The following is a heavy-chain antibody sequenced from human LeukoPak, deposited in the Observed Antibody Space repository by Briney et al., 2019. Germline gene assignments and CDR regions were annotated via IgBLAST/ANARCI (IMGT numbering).Heavy chain of an antibody. V-gene: IGHV3-23*01. J-gene: IGHJ6*03. CDR3: AKAALVEYYYGSGSYSYYYYMDV. CDR2: ISGSGGST. CDR1: GFTFSSYA. D-gene: IGHD3-10*01. Sequence: PGGSLRLSCAASGFTFSSYAMSWVRQAPGKGLEWVSAISGSGGSTYYADSVKGRFTISRDNSKNTLYLQMNNLRAEDTAVYYCAKAALVEYYYGSGSYSYYYYMDVWGKGTTVTVSS.